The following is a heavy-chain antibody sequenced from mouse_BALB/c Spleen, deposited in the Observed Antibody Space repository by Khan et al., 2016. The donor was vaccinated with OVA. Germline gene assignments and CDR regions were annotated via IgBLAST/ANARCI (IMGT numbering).Heavy chain of an antibody. CDR3: ARGCGIYVPYYAMDY. D-gene: IGHD1-1*02. J-gene: IGHJ4*01. CDR1: SYTFTDYS. Sequence: QVQLQQSGPELVRPGVSVKISCKGSSYTFTDYSMHWVKQSHAKGLEWIGVISFDSDDTNYNQKFEGKATMTVDKSSGTAYMELARLTTEDSAVYYCARGCGIYVPYYAMDYWGQGTSVTVSS. V-gene: IGHV1S137*01. CDR2: ISFDSDDT.